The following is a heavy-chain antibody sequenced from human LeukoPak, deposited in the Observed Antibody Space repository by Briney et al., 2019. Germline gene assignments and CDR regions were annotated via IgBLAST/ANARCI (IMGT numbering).Heavy chain of an antibody. Sequence: SGRSLRLSCAASGFTFSSYAMHWVRQAPGKGLEWVAVISYDGSNKYYADSVKGRFTISRDNSKNTLYLQMNSLRAEGTAVYYCARDAADGSYYDYWGQGTLVTVSS. CDR3: ARDAADGSYYDY. D-gene: IGHD6-13*01. J-gene: IGHJ4*02. V-gene: IGHV3-30-3*01. CDR2: ISYDGSNK. CDR1: GFTFSSYA.